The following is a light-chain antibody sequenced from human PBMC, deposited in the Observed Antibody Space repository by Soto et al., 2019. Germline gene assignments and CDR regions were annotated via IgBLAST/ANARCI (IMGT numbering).Light chain of an antibody. CDR2: GAS. V-gene: IGKV3-15*01. CDR1: QSVSSN. J-gene: IGKJ1*01. Sequence: EIVMTQSPATLSVSPGERATLSCRASQSVSSNLAWYQQKPGQAPRLLIYGASTRATGIPARFSGSGSGTEFTLTIRSLQSEDFAVYYCQQYNNWAPWTFGQGTKVEMK. CDR3: QQYNNWAPWT.